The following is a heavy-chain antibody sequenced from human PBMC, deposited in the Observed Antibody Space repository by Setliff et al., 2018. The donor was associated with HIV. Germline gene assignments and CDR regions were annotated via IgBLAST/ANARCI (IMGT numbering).Heavy chain of an antibody. CDR2: IYPGDSDT. CDR3: ARRASKASLDY. CDR1: GYSFTSYW. V-gene: IGHV5-51*01. Sequence: GESLKISCKGSGYSFTSYWIGWVRQMPGKGLEWMGIIYPGDSDTRYSPSFQGRVTISADKSINTAYLQWSSLQASDTAMYYCARRASKASLDYWGQGTLVTVSS. J-gene: IGHJ4*02.